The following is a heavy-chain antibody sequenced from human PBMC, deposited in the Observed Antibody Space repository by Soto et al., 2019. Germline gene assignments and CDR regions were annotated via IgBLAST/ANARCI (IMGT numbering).Heavy chain of an antibody. Sequence: SEPLSLTCTVSGGSISGRGYCWSWIRQHPGKGLEWIGYIYYSGSTYYNPSLKSRVTISVDTSKNQFSLKLSSVTAADTAVYYCARGAIGYSYGYWFDPWGQGTLVTVSS. D-gene: IGHD5-18*01. CDR3: ARGAIGYSYGYWFDP. CDR2: IYYSGST. CDR1: GGSISGRGYC. V-gene: IGHV4-31*03. J-gene: IGHJ5*02.